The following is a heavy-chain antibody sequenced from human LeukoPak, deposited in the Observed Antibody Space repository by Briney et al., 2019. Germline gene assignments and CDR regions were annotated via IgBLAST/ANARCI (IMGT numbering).Heavy chain of an antibody. CDR2: MTSDGNKK. V-gene: IGHV3-30-3*01. CDR3: ARGDYDLSGSYHYGMDV. J-gene: IGHJ6*02. CDR1: GFTFNSYT. Sequence: GRSLRLSCAAPGFTFNSYTMHWVRQAPGKGLEWVAVMTSDGNKKFYAEYVKGRFTISRDNSENTLYLEMNSLRGEDTAVYYCARGDYDLSGSYHYGMDVWGQGTTVTVSS. D-gene: IGHD3-10*01.